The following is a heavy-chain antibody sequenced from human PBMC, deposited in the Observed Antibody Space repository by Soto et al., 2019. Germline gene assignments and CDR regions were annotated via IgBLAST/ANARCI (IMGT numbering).Heavy chain of an antibody. J-gene: IGHJ5*02. V-gene: IGHV3-23*01. Sequence: EVQLLESGGGLIQPGGSLRLSCAASRFTFSSYAMSWVRQAPGKGLEWVSAISGSGGSTYYADSVKGRFTISRDNSKNTLYLQMNSLRAEDTAVYYCAKDYASRWLQLPWFDPWGQGTLVTVSS. D-gene: IGHD5-12*01. CDR2: ISGSGGST. CDR1: RFTFSSYA. CDR3: AKDYASRWLQLPWFDP.